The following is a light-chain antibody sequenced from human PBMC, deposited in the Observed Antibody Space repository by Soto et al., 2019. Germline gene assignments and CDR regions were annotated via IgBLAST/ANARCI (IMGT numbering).Light chain of an antibody. CDR2: GAS. CDR3: QPYNNWPLT. J-gene: IGKJ4*01. V-gene: IGKV3-20*01. Sequence: EIVLTQSPGTLSLSPVERATLSCRASQSVSNNYLAWYQQKPGQAPRLLIYGASNRATGIPDRFSGSGSGTDFTLTISSLEPEDFAVYYCQPYNNWPLTFGGGTKVDIK. CDR1: QSVSNNY.